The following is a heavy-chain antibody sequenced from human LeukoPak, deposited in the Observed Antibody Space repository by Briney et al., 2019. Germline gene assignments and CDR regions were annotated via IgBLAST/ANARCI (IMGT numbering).Heavy chain of an antibody. D-gene: IGHD3-22*01. CDR3: ATYYYDISGDSPYLDY. CDR1: GYSFTNYW. J-gene: IGHJ4*02. V-gene: IGHV5-51*01. Sequence: GESLKISSKGSGYSFTNYWRGWVRQMPGKGLEWMGIIYPGDSDTSYSPSFQGQVTISADKSISTAYLQWSSLKASDTAMYYCATYYYDISGDSPYLDYWSQGTLVTVSS. CDR2: IYPGDSDT.